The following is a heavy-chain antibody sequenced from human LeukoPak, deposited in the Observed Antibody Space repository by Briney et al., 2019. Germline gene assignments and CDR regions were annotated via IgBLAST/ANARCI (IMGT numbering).Heavy chain of an antibody. V-gene: IGHV4-4*07. J-gene: IGHJ3*02. D-gene: IGHD1-26*01. CDR1: GGSISSYY. Sequence: SETLSLTCTVSGGSISSYYWSWIRQPAGKGLEWIGRIYTSGSTNYNPSLKSRVTMSVDTSKNQFSLKLSSVTAADTAVYYCASAAHSGSYPAGAFDIWGQGTMVTVSS. CDR3: ASAAHSGSYPAGAFDI. CDR2: IYTSGST.